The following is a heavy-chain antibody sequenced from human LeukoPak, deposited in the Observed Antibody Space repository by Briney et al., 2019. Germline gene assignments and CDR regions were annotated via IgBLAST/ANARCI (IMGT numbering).Heavy chain of an antibody. D-gene: IGHD3-22*01. V-gene: IGHV1-69*13. CDR1: GGTFSSYA. CDR3: AREKARYYYDSSGYYSGLDY. CDR2: IIPIFGTA. J-gene: IGHJ4*02. Sequence: SVKVSCKASGGTFSSYAISWVRQAPGQGLEWMGGIIPIFGTANYARKFQGRVTITADESTSTAYMELSSLRSEDTAVYYCAREKARYYYDSSGYYSGLDYWGQGTLVTVSS.